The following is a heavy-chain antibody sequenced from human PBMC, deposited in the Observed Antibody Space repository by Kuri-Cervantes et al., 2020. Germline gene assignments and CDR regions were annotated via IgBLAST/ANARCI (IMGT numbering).Heavy chain of an antibody. Sequence: GESLKISCAASGFTFSSYWMSWVRQAPGKGLEWVANIKQDGSEKYYVDSVKGRFTISRDNAKNSLYLQMNSLRAEDTAVYYCARGRGYSGRYFDYWGQGTLVTVSS. CDR2: IKQDGSEK. CDR3: ARGRGYSGRYFDY. J-gene: IGHJ4*02. V-gene: IGHV3-7*01. CDR1: GFTFSSYW. D-gene: IGHD5-12*01.